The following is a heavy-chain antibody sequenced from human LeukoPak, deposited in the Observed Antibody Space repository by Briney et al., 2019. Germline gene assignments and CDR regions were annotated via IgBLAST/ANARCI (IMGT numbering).Heavy chain of an antibody. CDR3: ARDDTSAHFFDG. Sequence: PGGCLRLSCAASGYTFKIYSMNWVRQAPGRGLEWVSSISSRSCHMYYADAVRGRLPISRHNAKHTLYRQMNAQRAQDTAVLYCARDDTSAHFFDGWSQGSLVT. CDR1: GYTFKIYS. V-gene: IGHV3-21*01. J-gene: IGHJ4*02. CDR2: ISSRSCHM. D-gene: IGHD3-10*01.